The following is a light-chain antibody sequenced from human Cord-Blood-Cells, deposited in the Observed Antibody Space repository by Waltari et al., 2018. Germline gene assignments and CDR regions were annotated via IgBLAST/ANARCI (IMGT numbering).Light chain of an antibody. J-gene: IGKJ1*01. Sequence: DIQMTQSPSSLSASVGDRVTITGRASQSISSYLNWYQQKPGKAPKLLIYAASSLQSGAPSRFSGSVSGTDFTLTISSLQPDDFATYYCQQSYSTPPTFGQGTKVEIK. CDR1: QSISSY. CDR2: AAS. CDR3: QQSYSTPPT. V-gene: IGKV1-39*01.